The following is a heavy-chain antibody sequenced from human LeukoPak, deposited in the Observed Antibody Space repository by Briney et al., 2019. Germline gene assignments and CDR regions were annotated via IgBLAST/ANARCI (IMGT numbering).Heavy chain of an antibody. D-gene: IGHD1-26*01. CDR3: ATASGELHPYFDY. V-gene: IGHV1-8*03. J-gene: IGHJ4*02. Sequence: ASVKVSCKASGYTFTSYDINWVRQATGQGLEWMGWMNPNSGNTGYAQKFQGGVTITRNTSISTAYMELSSLRSEDTAVYYCATASGELHPYFDYWGQGTLVTVSS. CDR2: MNPNSGNT. CDR1: GYTFTSYD.